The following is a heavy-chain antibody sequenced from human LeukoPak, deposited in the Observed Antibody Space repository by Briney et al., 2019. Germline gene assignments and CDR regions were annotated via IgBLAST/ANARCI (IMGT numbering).Heavy chain of an antibody. CDR2: IYYSGST. Sequence: PSETLSLTCTVSGGSISSYYWSWIRQPPGKGLEWIGYIYYSGSTNYNPSLKSRVTISVDTSKNQFSLKLSSATAADTAVYYCARRYCSGGSCYSSLDYWGPGSLVTVSS. V-gene: IGHV4-59*08. D-gene: IGHD2-15*01. CDR1: GGSISSYY. J-gene: IGHJ4*02. CDR3: ARRYCSGGSCYSSLDY.